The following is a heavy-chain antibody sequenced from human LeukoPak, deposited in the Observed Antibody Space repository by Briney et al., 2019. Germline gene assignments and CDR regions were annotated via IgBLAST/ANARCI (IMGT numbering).Heavy chain of an antibody. V-gene: IGHV3-74*01. CDR3: ARGRPHGNDY. J-gene: IGHJ4*02. Sequence: PGGSLRLSCAASGLTFSSNWMHWVRQAPGKGLVWVSRINEDGSTTNYADSVKGRFSISRDNAKNTLYLQMNSLRVEDTAVYYCARGRPHGNDYWGQGTLVTVSS. CDR1: GLTFSSNW. CDR2: INEDGSTT. D-gene: IGHD4-23*01.